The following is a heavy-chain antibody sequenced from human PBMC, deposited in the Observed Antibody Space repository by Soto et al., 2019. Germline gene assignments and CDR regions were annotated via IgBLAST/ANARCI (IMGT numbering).Heavy chain of an antibody. J-gene: IGHJ5*02. D-gene: IGHD2-15*01. CDR3: ARLIPYCSGGSCYSPWFAP. V-gene: IGHV4-39*01. Sequence: SETLSLTCTVSGGSISSSSYYWGWIRQPPGKGLEWIGSIYYSGSTYYNPSLKSRVTISVDTSKNQFSLKLSSVTAADRAVYYCARLIPYCSGGSCYSPWFAPWGQGTLVTVSS. CDR1: GGSISSSSYY. CDR2: IYYSGST.